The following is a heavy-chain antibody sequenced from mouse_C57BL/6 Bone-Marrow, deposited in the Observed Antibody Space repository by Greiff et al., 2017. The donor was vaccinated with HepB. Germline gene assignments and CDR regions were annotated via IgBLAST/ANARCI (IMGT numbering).Heavy chain of an antibody. CDR3: ARDPPYYYGSSYGFAY. Sequence: VQLQQPGAELVRPGSSVKLSCKASGYTFTSYWMHWVKQRPIQGLEWIGNIDPSDSETHYNQKFKDKATLTVDTSSSTAYMQLSSLTSEDSAVYYCARDPPYYYGSSYGFAYWGQGTLVTVSA. V-gene: IGHV1-52*01. D-gene: IGHD1-1*01. CDR1: GYTFTSYW. J-gene: IGHJ3*01. CDR2: IDPSDSET.